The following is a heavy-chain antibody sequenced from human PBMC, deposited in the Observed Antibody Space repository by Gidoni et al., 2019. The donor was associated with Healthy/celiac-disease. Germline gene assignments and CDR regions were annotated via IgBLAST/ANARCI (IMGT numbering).Heavy chain of an antibody. CDR2: ISAYNGNT. Sequence: QVQLVQSGAEVKKPGASVNVSCKASGYTFTSYGISWVRQAPGQGLEWMGWISAYNGNTNYAQKLQGRVTMTTDTSTSTAYMELRSLRSDDTAVYYCARDGVVLRFLEWLPDYGMDVWGQGTTVTVSS. D-gene: IGHD3-3*01. CDR3: ARDGVVLRFLEWLPDYGMDV. CDR1: GYTFTSYG. J-gene: IGHJ6*02. V-gene: IGHV1-18*01.